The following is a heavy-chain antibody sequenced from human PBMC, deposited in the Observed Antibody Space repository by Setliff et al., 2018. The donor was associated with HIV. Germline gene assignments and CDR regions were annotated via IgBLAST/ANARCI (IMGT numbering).Heavy chain of an antibody. V-gene: IGHV4-34*01. CDR2: INQSGNS. CDR3: VRRPMIRGKPFDL. D-gene: IGHD3-10*01. CDR1: GGSFSGYF. J-gene: IGHJ4*02. Sequence: ETLSLTCAFYGGSFSGYFWSWIRQFPGRGLEWITEINQSGNSNHNPSLKSRVTVSVDLSKNQFSLTLNSVTAADTAVYYCVRRPMIRGKPFDLWGQGTQVTVSS.